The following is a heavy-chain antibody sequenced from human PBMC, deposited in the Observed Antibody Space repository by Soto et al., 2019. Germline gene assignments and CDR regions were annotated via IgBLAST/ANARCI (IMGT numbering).Heavy chain of an antibody. J-gene: IGHJ6*02. D-gene: IGHD2-2*01. CDR3: AKEGIVLVPAAMNYYYYGMDV. CDR1: GFTFSSYG. Sequence: GSPRLSCAASGFTFSSYGMHWVRQAPGKGLEWVAVISYDGSNKYYADSVKGRFTISRDNSKNTLYLQMNSLRAEDTAVYYCAKEGIVLVPAAMNYYYYGMDVWGQGT. CDR2: ISYDGSNK. V-gene: IGHV3-30*18.